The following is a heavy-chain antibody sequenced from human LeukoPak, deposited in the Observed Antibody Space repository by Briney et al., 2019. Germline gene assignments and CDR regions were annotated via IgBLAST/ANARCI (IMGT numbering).Heavy chain of an antibody. CDR2: TYYRSKWYN. CDR1: GDSVSSNSAA. D-gene: IGHD3-10*01. CDR3: ARDRDYYGSGSYYPYYFDY. V-gene: IGHV6-1*01. J-gene: IGHJ4*02. Sequence: SQTLSLTCAISGDSVSSNSAAWHWIRQSPSRGLEWLGRTYYRSKWYNDYAVSVKSRITINPDTSKNQFSLQLNSVTPEDTAVYYCARDRDYYGSGSYYPYYFDYWGQGTLVTDSS.